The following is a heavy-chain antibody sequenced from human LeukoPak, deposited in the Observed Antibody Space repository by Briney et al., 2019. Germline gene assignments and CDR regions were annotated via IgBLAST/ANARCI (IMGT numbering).Heavy chain of an antibody. CDR1: GYTFTSYD. D-gene: IGHD4-17*01. CDR2: MNPNSGNT. Sequence: ASVTVSCKASGYTFTSYDLNWVRQATGQGLEWMGWMNPNSGNTGFAQKFQGRVTMTRNTSISTACMHLSSLRSEDTAVYYCARVVRTTVTNGGDYWGQGTLVTVSS. J-gene: IGHJ4*02. V-gene: IGHV1-8*01. CDR3: ARVVRTTVTNGGDY.